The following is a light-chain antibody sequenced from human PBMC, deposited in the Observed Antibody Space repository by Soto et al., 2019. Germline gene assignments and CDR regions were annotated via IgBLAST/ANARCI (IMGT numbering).Light chain of an antibody. CDR1: QSISSY. J-gene: IGKJ4*01. Sequence: IQMTQSPSYLSSSLGDRVTITCRASQSISSYLNWYQQKPGKAPKLLIYAASSLQSGVPSRFSGSVSGTDGTLTISSLKKEDGATYYCQQSYSTPLTFGGGTKVDIK. V-gene: IGKV1-39*01. CDR2: AAS. CDR3: QQSYSTPLT.